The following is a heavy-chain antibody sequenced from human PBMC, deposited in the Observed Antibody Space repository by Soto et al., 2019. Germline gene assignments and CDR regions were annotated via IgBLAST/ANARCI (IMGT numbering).Heavy chain of an antibody. CDR3: ANTRYSSSHYGMDV. D-gene: IGHD6-6*01. CDR2: IDPSDSYT. V-gene: IGHV5-10-1*01. J-gene: IGHJ6*02. Sequence: GESLKISCKGSGYSFTSYWISWVRQMPGKGLEWMGRIDPSDSYTNYSPSFQGHVTISADKSISTAYLQWSSLKASDTAMYYCANTRYSSSHYGMDVWGQGTTVTVPS. CDR1: GYSFTSYW.